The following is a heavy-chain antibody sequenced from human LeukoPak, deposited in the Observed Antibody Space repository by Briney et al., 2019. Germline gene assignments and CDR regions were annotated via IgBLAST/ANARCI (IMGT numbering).Heavy chain of an antibody. Sequence: KPGESLKLSCTGSGYSFTSYWIGWVRQMPGKGLEWVGIIYPGDSDTIYSPSFQGQVTISADKSISTAYLQWSSLKASDTAMYYCARVGGSFPKYNWFDPWGQGTLVTVSS. CDR1: GYSFTSYW. J-gene: IGHJ5*02. D-gene: IGHD1-26*01. V-gene: IGHV5-51*01. CDR3: ARVGGSFPKYNWFDP. CDR2: IYPGDSDT.